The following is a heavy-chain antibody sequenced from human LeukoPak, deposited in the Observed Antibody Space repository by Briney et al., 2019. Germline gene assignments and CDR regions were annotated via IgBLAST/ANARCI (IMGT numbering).Heavy chain of an antibody. V-gene: IGHV5-51*01. CDR3: ARLKGYYDSSGSLFDY. J-gene: IGHJ4*02. CDR1: GYIFTSYW. Sequence: RGESLQISCKGSGYIFTSYWIGWVRQMPGKGLEWMGIIYPGDCDTRYSPSFQGQVTISADKSISTAYLQWSSLKASDTAMYYCARLKGYYDSSGSLFDYWGQGTLVTVSS. D-gene: IGHD3-22*01. CDR2: IYPGDCDT.